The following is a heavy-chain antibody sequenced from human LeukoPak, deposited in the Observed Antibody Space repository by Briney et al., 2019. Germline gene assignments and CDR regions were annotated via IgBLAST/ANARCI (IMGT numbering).Heavy chain of an antibody. Sequence: RPGGSLRLSCSGSGFTFDNHGMNWVRQLPGKGLEWVAYVNWNGETTNYADSVKGRFTISRDNARNSLFLQMGSLSAEDTAVYYCAANIQLDTFDLWGQGTMVTVSS. CDR2: VNWNGETT. CDR1: GFTFDNHG. J-gene: IGHJ3*01. D-gene: IGHD1-1*01. V-gene: IGHV3-20*04. CDR3: AANIQLDTFDL.